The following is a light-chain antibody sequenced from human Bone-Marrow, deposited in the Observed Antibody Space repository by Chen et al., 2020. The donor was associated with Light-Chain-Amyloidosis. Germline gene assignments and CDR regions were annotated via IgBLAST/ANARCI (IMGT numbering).Light chain of an antibody. Sequence: SSALTQDPSVSVTLGQTVRITCQGDSLRYYPATWYQQKPGQAPVLVISRNNNRPSGIPDRFSGSSSGNAASLTITGAQAEDEADYHCSSRDTTGNHLLFGGGTSLTVL. CDR2: RNN. V-gene: IGLV3-19*01. CDR3: SSRDTTGNHLL. J-gene: IGLJ2*01. CDR1: SLRYYP.